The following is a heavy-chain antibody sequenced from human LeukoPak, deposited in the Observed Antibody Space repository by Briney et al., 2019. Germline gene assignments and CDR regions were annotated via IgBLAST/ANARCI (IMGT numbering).Heavy chain of an antibody. J-gene: IGHJ4*02. Sequence: PSETLSLTCAVYGGSFSGYYWSWIRQPPGKGLEWIGEINHSGSTNYNPSLKSRVTISVDTSKNQFSLKLSSVTAADTAVYYCARGQDNWNYGYWGQGTLITVSS. V-gene: IGHV4-34*01. CDR1: GGSFSGYY. D-gene: IGHD1-1*01. CDR2: INHSGST. CDR3: ARGQDNWNYGY.